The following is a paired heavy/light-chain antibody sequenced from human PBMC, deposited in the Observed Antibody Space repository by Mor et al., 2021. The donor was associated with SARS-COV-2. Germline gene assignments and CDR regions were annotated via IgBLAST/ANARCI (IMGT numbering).Heavy chain of an antibody. D-gene: IGHD3-10*01. CDR1: GGSISSGSYY. V-gene: IGHV4-61*02. Sequence: QVQLQESGPGLVKPSQTLSLTCTVSGGSISSGSYYWSWIRQPAGKGLEWIGRIYTSGSTNYNPSLKSRVTISVDTSKNQFSLKLSSVTAADTAVYYCARGDGAYYYGSGSYYNVYGMDVWGQGTTVTVSS. CDR2: IYTSGST. CDR3: ARGDGAYYYGSGSYYNVYGMDV. J-gene: IGHJ6*02.
Light chain of an antibody. J-gene: IGKJ2*01. V-gene: IGKV3-20*01. Sequence: EIVLTQSPGTLSLSPGERATLSCRASQSVSSSYLAWYQQKPGQAPRLLIYGASSRATGIPDRFSGSGSGTDFTLTISRLEPEDFAVYYCQQYGSSGYTFGQGTKLEIK. CDR1: QSVSSSY. CDR3: QQYGSSGYT. CDR2: GAS.